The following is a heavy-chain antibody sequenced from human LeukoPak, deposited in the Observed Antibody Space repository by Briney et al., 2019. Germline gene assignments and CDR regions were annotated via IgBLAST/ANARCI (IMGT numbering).Heavy chain of an antibody. Sequence: NPSETLSLTCSVSGGSASSYYWSWIRQSPGKGLEWIGYIHNSGRTNYNPSLKSRVTGFVDTSKNQVSLRLSSVTAADTAVYYCARHGTISSESCFDYWGQGALVTVSS. CDR1: GGSASSYY. D-gene: IGHD1-14*01. J-gene: IGHJ4*02. CDR3: ARHGTISSESCFDY. CDR2: IHNSGRT. V-gene: IGHV4-59*08.